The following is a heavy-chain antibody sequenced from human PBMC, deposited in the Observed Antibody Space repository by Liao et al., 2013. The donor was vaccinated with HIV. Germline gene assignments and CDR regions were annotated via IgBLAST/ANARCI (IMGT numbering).Heavy chain of an antibody. D-gene: IGHD7-27*01. CDR2: INHSGST. J-gene: IGHJ6*03. V-gene: IGHV4-34*01. Sequence: QVQLQQWGAGLLKPSETLSLTCAVYGGSFSGYYWSWIRQPPGKGLEWIGEINHSGSTNYNPSLKSRVTISVDTSKNQFSLKLSSVTAADTAVYYCARASYWGSGYYYYMDVWGKGTTVTVSS. CDR1: GGSFSGYY. CDR3: ARASYWGSGYYYYMDV.